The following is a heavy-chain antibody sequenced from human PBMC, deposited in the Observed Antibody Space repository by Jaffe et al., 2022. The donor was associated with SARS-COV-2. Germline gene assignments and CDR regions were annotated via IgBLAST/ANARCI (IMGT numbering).Heavy chain of an antibody. CDR3: ARGVRLFSATLKQLVKGIYYMDV. J-gene: IGHJ6*03. Sequence: QVQLQQWGAGLLKPSETLSLTCAVYGGSFSGYYWSWIRQPPGKGLEWIGEINHSGSTNYNPSLKSRVTISVDTSKNQFSLKLSSVTAADTAVYYCARGVRLFSATLKQLVKGIYYMDVWGKGTTVTVSS. V-gene: IGHV4-34*01. D-gene: IGHD6-13*01. CDR1: GGSFSGYY. CDR2: INHSGST.